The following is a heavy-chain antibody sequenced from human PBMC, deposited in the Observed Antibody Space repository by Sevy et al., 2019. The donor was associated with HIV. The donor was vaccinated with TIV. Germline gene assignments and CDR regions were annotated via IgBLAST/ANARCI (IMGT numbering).Heavy chain of an antibody. CDR3: VKDAVDSSGYYFYYFDY. D-gene: IGHD3-22*01. J-gene: IGHJ4*02. Sequence: GSLRLSCSASGFTFSSYAMHWVRQAPGKGLEYVSAISSNGGSTYYADSVKGRFTISRDNSKNTLYLQMSSLRAEDTAVYYCVKDAVDSSGYYFYYFDYWGQGTLVTVSS. CDR2: ISSNGGST. CDR1: GFTFSSYA. V-gene: IGHV3-64D*06.